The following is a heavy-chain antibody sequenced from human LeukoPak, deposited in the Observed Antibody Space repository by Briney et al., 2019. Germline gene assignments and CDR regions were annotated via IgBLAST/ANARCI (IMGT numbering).Heavy chain of an antibody. CDR1: GGSISSYY. V-gene: IGHV4-59*08. CDR2: IYYSGST. Sequence: SETLSLTCTVSGGSISSYYWSWIRQPPGKGLEWIGYIYYSGSTNYNPSLKSRVTISVDTSKNQFSLKLSSVTAADTAVYYCARHGDYGDYVWLVDYWGQGTLVTVSS. J-gene: IGHJ4*02. D-gene: IGHD4-17*01. CDR3: ARHGDYGDYVWLVDY.